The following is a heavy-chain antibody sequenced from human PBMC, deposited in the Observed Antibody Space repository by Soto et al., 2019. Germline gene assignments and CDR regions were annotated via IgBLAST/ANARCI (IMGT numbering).Heavy chain of an antibody. D-gene: IGHD6-13*01. CDR3: ARCRVAAASFGP. Sequence: SETLSLTCAVSSGSISGGTWWSWVRQPPGKGLEYIGEVSESGITNYNPSLKGRVLISIDKSKNQFSLNLSSVTAADTAMYYCARCRVAAASFGPWGQGTQVTVSS. J-gene: IGHJ5*02. V-gene: IGHV4-4*02. CDR2: VSESGIT. CDR1: SGSISGGTW.